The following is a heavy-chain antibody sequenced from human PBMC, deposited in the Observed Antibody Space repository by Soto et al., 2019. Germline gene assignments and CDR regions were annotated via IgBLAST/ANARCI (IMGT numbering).Heavy chain of an antibody. D-gene: IGHD6-13*01. CDR1: GFTFSSYG. CDR3: AKDPLREAAAGYYYFDY. J-gene: IGHJ4*02. Sequence: QVQLVESGGGVVQPGRSLRLSCAASGFTFSSYGMLWVRQAPGKGLEWVAVISYDGSNKYYADSVKGRFTISRDNSKNTLYLQMNSLRAEDTAVYYCAKDPLREAAAGYYYFDYWGQGTLVTVSS. V-gene: IGHV3-30*18. CDR2: ISYDGSNK.